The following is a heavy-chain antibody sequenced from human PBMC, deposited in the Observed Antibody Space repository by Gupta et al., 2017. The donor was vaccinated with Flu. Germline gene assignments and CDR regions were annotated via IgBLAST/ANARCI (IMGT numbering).Heavy chain of an antibody. V-gene: IGHV3-15*01. Sequence: EVQMVESGGGLVKPGGSLRLSCTASGFIFSNAWMNWVRQAPGKGLEWVGSIKSKYDGGTTDYAAPVKGRFTVSRDDSRNTVYMKMNSLKTEDAGVYGCATGGYFFDYWGQGTLVPVYS. CDR2: IKSKYDGGTT. D-gene: IGHD3-16*01. J-gene: IGHJ4*02. CDR3: ATGGYFFDY. CDR1: GFIFSNAW.